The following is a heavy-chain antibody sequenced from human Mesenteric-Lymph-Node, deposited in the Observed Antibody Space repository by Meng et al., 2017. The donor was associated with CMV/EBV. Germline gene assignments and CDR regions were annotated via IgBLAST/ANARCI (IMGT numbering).Heavy chain of an antibody. J-gene: IGHJ5*02. CDR1: GGSISSGVSY. Sequence: SETLSLTCSVSGGSISSGVSYWSWIRQHPGKGLEWIGYINYSGNTYYNPSLRSRVIISVDMSKNQFSLKLSSVTAADTALYYCARYYFDSSGATYSDTNWFDPWGQGTLVTVSS. D-gene: IGHD3-22*01. V-gene: IGHV4-31*03. CDR3: ARYYFDSSGATYSDTNWFDP. CDR2: INYSGNT.